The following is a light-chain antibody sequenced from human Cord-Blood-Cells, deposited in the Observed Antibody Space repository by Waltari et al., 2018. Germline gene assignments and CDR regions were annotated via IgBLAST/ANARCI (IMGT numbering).Light chain of an antibody. Sequence: QSVLTQPPSASGTPGQRVTISCSGSSSNIGSNYVYWYQQLPGTVPKLLIYRNKQRPSGVPDRFSGSKSGTSASLAISGLRSEDEADYYCAAWDDSLSGPVFGGGTKLTVL. CDR3: AAWDDSLSGPV. CDR1: SSNIGSNY. V-gene: IGLV1-47*01. J-gene: IGLJ3*02. CDR2: RNK.